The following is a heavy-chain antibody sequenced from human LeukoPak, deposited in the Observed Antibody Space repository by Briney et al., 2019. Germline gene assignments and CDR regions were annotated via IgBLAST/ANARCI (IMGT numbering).Heavy chain of an antibody. Sequence: GGSLRLSCLASGFTFSSYWMHWVRQAPGKGLMWVSRINTVVNTNYGDSVKGRFTISRDNVKNTLYLQMNSLRVEDTAVYHCARGITPYYYAMDVWGQGTTVTVSS. J-gene: IGHJ6*02. CDR1: GFTFSSYW. CDR2: INTVVNT. CDR3: ARGITPYYYAMDV. V-gene: IGHV3-74*01.